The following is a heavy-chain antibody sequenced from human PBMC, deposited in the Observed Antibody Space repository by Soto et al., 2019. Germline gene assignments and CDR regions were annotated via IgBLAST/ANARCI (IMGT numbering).Heavy chain of an antibody. CDR1: GYTFTDYF. Sequence: QVQLVQSGAEVKKPGASVKVSCKASGYTFTDYFIHWVRQAPGQGFEWMGWINPKSRGTNYAQKFQGRVTMTRDTSNSTAYMELSGLRSDDTAVYYCARVTLKAGNWFDPWGQGTLVTVSS. CDR3: ARVTLKAGNWFDP. J-gene: IGHJ5*02. V-gene: IGHV1-2*02. CDR2: INPKSRGT.